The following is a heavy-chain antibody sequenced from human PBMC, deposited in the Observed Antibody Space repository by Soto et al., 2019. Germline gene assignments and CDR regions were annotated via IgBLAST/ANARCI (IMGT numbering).Heavy chain of an antibody. J-gene: IGHJ6*02. CDR3: NTDGQVLPNGMDV. CDR2: IYPRDSDT. CDR1: GYTFTTYW. Sequence: GESLKISCKGSGYTFTTYWIGWVRQMPGKGLEWMGIIYPRDSDTRYSPSFQGQVTISADKSISTAYLQWSSLKASDTAIYYCNTDGQVLPNGMDVWGQGTTVTVSS. V-gene: IGHV5-51*01. D-gene: IGHD5-18*01.